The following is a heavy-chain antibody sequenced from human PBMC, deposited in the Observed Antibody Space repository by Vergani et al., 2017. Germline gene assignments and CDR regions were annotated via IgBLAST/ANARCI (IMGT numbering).Heavy chain of an antibody. Sequence: QVQLQQWGAGLLKPSETLSLTCAVYGGSFSGYYWSWIRQPPGKGLEWIGEINHSGSTNDNPSLKSRVTISVDTSKNQFSLKLSAVTAADTAVYYCARAPRGWLVDYWGQGTLVTVSS. CDR3: ARAPRGWLVDY. CDR2: INHSGST. D-gene: IGHD6-19*01. J-gene: IGHJ4*02. V-gene: IGHV4-34*01. CDR1: GGSFSGYY.